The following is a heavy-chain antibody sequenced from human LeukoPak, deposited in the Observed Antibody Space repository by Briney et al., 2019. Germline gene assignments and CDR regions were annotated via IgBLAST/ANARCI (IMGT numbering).Heavy chain of an antibody. V-gene: IGHV1-18*01. J-gene: IGHJ3*02. CDR1: GYTFTSYG. CDR2: ISAYNGNT. Sequence: ASVKVSCKASGYTFTSYGISWVRQAPGQGLEWMGWISAYNGNTNYAQKLQGRVTMTTDTSTSTAYMELRSLRSDDTAVYYCAREASYYDSSGYLYAFDIWGQGTMVTVSS. D-gene: IGHD3-22*01. CDR3: AREASYYDSSGYLYAFDI.